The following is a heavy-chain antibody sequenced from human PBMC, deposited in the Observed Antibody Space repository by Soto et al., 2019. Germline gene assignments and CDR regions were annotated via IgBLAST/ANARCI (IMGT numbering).Heavy chain of an antibody. CDR1: GYTFTSYG. V-gene: IGHV1-18*01. CDR2: ISAYNGNT. J-gene: IGHJ6*02. Sequence: EASVKVSCKASGYTFTSYGISWVRQAPGQGLEWMGWISAYNGNTNYAQKLQGRVTMTTDTSTSTAYMELRSLRSDDTAVYYCARGKYDFWSGLTDYYYYGMDVWGQGTTVTVSS. D-gene: IGHD3-3*01. CDR3: ARGKYDFWSGLTDYYYYGMDV.